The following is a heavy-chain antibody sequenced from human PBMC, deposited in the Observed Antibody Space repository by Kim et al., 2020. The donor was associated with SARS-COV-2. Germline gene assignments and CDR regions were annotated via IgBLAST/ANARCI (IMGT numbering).Heavy chain of an antibody. CDR3: AKGPMYCSGGSCYSGFDY. J-gene: IGHJ4*02. D-gene: IGHD2-15*01. V-gene: IGHV3-23*01. Sequence: RGRFTISRDNSKNTLYLQMNSLRAEDTAVYYCAKGPMYCSGGSCYSGFDYWGQGTLVTVSS.